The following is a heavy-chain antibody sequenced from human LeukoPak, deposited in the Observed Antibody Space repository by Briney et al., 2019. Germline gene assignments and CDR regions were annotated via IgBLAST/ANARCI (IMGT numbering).Heavy chain of an antibody. J-gene: IGHJ4*02. CDR2: INPNSGGT. Sequence: ASVKVSCKASGYTSTGYYMHWVRQAPGQGLEWMGRINPNSGGTNYAQKFQGRVTMTRDTSISTAYMELSRLRSDDTAVYYCARVDTRSSSSSLLGYWGQGTLVTVSS. V-gene: IGHV1-2*06. CDR3: ARVDTRSSSSSLLGY. CDR1: GYTSTGYY. D-gene: IGHD6-6*01.